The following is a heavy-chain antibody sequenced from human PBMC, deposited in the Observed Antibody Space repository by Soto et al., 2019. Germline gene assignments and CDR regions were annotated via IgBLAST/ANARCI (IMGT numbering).Heavy chain of an antibody. D-gene: IGHD6-19*01. CDR1: GGSISSGGYY. J-gene: IGHJ4*02. CDR3: ASHASGWYPDY. V-gene: IGHV4-31*03. CDR2: IFDSGTT. Sequence: QVQLQESGPGLVKPSQTLSLTCTVSGGSISSGGYYWSWLRQHPGKGLEWIGYIFDSGTTYYNPSLKSRVTISVDPSKSQFSLRLTSVTATDTAVYYCASHASGWYPDYWGQGTLVTVSS.